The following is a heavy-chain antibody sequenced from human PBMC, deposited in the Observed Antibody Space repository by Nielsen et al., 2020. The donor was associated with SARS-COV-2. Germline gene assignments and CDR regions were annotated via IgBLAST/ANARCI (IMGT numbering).Heavy chain of an antibody. D-gene: IGHD3-3*01. CDR3: ARGGVRFLEWSDPSAGMDV. CDR1: GYTFTSYA. Sequence: ASVKVSCKASGYTFTSYAMHWVRQAPGQRLEWMGWMNPNSGNTGYAQKFQGRVTMTRNTSISTAYMELSSLRSEDTAVYYCARGGVRFLEWSDPSAGMDVWGQGTTVTVSS. V-gene: IGHV1-8*02. J-gene: IGHJ6*02. CDR2: MNPNSGNT.